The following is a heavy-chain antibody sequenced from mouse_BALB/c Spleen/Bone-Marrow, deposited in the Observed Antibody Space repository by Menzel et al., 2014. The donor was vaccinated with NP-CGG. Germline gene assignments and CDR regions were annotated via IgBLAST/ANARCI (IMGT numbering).Heavy chain of an antibody. D-gene: IGHD2-1*01. CDR3: AGNGYYGYSDY. V-gene: IGHV4-1*02. CDR2: INPDSSTI. Sequence: EVQGVESGGGLVQPGESLKLSCAASGFDFSRYWMSWVRQAPGKGLEWIGEINPDSSTINYTPSLKDKFIISRDNAKNTLYLQMSKVRSEDTALYYCAGNGYYGYSDYWGQGTTLTVSS. J-gene: IGHJ2*01. CDR1: GFDFSRYW.